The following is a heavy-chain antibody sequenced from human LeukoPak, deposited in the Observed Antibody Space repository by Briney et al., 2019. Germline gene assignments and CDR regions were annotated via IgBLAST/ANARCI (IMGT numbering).Heavy chain of an antibody. CDR2: IYYSGST. CDR1: GGSISSGDYY. J-gene: IGHJ4*02. D-gene: IGHD6-19*01. CDR3: ARTIAVAGPGDFDD. Sequence: SQTLSLTCTVSGGSISSGDYYWSWIRQPPGKGLEWIGSIYYSGSTYHNPSLKSRVTISVDTSKNQFSLKLSSVTAADTAVYYCARTIAVAGPGDFDDWGQGTLVTVSS. V-gene: IGHV4-39*01.